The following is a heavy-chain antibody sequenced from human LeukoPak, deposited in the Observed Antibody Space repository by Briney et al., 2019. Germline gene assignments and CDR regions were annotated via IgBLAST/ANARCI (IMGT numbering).Heavy chain of an antibody. D-gene: IGHD3-10*01. CDR3: ARDSGEVPDY. CDR2: INPNNGGT. Sequence: GASVKVSCKASGYTFTGYYIQWVRQAPGQGPDWMGWINPNNGGTKYAQNFQGRVTMTRDTSISTAYMELDRLRFDDTAVYYCARDSGEVPDYWGQGTLVTVSS. J-gene: IGHJ4*02. V-gene: IGHV1-2*02. CDR1: GYTFTGYY.